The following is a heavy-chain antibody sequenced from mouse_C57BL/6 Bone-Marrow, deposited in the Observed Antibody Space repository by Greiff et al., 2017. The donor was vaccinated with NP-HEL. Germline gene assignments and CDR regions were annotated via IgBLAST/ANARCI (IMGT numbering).Heavy chain of an antibody. CDR2: IYPGGGYT. CDR3: ARSGEVEDYFDY. V-gene: IGHV1-63*01. J-gene: IGHJ2*01. D-gene: IGHD1-1*01. CDR1: GYTFTNYW. Sequence: QVQLKESGAELVRPGTSVKMSCKASGYTFTNYWIGWAKQRPGHGLEWIGDIYPGGGYTNYNAKFKGKATLTADKSSSTAYMQFSSLTSEDSAIYYCARSGEVEDYFDYWGQGTTLTVSS.